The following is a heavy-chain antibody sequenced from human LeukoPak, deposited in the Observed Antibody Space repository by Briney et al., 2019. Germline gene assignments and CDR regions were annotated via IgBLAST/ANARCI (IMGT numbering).Heavy chain of an antibody. J-gene: IGHJ4*02. Sequence: PSETLSVTCAVYGGSFSGYYWSWIRQPPGKGLEWIGEINHSGSTNYNPSPKSRVTISVDTSKNQFSLKLSSVTAADTAVYYRATPRRSSGETRYWGQGTLVTVSS. CDR3: ATPRRSSGETRY. V-gene: IGHV4-34*01. D-gene: IGHD2-15*01. CDR1: GGSFSGYY. CDR2: INHSGST.